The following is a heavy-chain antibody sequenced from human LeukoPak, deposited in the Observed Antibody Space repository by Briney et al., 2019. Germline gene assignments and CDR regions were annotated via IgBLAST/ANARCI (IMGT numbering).Heavy chain of an antibody. D-gene: IGHD1-26*01. CDR1: GGSISNYY. J-gene: IGHJ6*02. Sequence: SETLSLSCTVSGGSISNYYWSWIRQPPGKGLEWIGYIYYSGSTNYNPSLKSRVTISVDTSKNQFSLKLSSVTAADTAVYYCARVGGTNYYYYGMDVWGQGTTVTVSS. CDR2: IYYSGST. CDR3: ARVGGTNYYYYGMDV. V-gene: IGHV4-59*01.